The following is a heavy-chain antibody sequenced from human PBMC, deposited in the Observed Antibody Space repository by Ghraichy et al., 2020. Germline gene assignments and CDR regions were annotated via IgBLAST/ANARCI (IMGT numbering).Heavy chain of an antibody. V-gene: IGHV3-9*01. CDR3: AKEGRVYYYYYGMDV. J-gene: IGHJ6*02. CDR1: GFTFDDYA. D-gene: IGHD2-15*01. CDR2: ISWNSGSI. Sequence: LSLTCAASGFTFDDYAMHWVRQAPGKGLEWVSGISWNSGSIGYADSVKVRFTISRDNAKNSLYLQMNSLRAEDTALYYCAKEGRVYYYYYGMDVWGQGTTVTVSS.